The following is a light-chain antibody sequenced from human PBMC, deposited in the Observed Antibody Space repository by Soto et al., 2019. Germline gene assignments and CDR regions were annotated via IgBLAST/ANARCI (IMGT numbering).Light chain of an antibody. J-gene: IGKJ2*01. Sequence: EIVLTQSPGTLSLSPGERATLSCRASQGVSSSYFAWYQQKPGQAPRLLIYGASSMSTGIPDRFSGSGSGTDFTLTISRLEPEDVAVYYCQQYSSSPRYTFGQGTKLEIK. CDR1: QGVSSSY. CDR3: QQYSSSPRYT. V-gene: IGKV3-20*01. CDR2: GAS.